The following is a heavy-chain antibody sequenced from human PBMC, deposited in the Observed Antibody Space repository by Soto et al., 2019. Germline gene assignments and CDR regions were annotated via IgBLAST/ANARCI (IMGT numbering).Heavy chain of an antibody. Sequence: TGGSLRLSCAASGFTFSSYAMSWVRQAPGKGLEWVSAISGSGGSTYYADSVKGRFTISRDNSKNTLYLQMNSLRAEDTAVYYCAKDPQYSSGWYRNYYYGMDVWGQGTTVTVSS. V-gene: IGHV3-23*01. CDR1: GFTFSSYA. CDR3: AKDPQYSSGWYRNYYYGMDV. D-gene: IGHD6-19*01. J-gene: IGHJ6*02. CDR2: ISGSGGST.